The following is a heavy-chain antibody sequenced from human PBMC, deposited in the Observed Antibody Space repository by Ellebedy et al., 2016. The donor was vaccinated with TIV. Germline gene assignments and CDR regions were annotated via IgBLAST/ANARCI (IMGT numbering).Heavy chain of an antibody. CDR2: IWYDESNK. V-gene: IGHV3-33*01. CDR3: ARSPQHFYYFDY. D-gene: IGHD3-3*02. J-gene: IGHJ4*02. CDR1: GFTFSSYG. Sequence: GGSLRLSCSASGFTFSSYGMHWVRQAPGKGLEWVAVIWYDESNKYYADSVKGRFTISRDNSKNTLYLPMNSLRAEDTAVYYCARSPQHFYYFDYWGQGTLVTVSS.